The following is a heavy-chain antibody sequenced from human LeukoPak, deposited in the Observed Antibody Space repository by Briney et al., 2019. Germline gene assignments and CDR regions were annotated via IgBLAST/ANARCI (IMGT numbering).Heavy chain of an antibody. CDR2: IYYTGST. V-gene: IGHV4-59*01. J-gene: IGHJ4*02. CDR1: GGSISSYY. D-gene: IGHD4-23*01. Sequence: SETLSLTCTVSGGSISSYYWSWIRQPPGKGLEGIGYIYYTGSTSYNPSLKSRVTISVDTSKNQFSLKLRSVTAADTAVYYCARVGFGNTPHPIDYWGQGTLVTVSS. CDR3: ARVGFGNTPHPIDY.